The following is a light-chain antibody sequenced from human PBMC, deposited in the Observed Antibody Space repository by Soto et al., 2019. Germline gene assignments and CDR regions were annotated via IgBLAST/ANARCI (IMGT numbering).Light chain of an antibody. Sequence: EIVMTQSPATLSVSPGERATLSCRASQSVSSNLAWYQQKPGQAPRLLIYGASTRATGIPARFSGSGSGTEFTLTISSLQSEDFAVYYCQQYNKWLPYTFSQGTKLEIK. V-gene: IGKV3-15*01. J-gene: IGKJ2*01. CDR3: QQYNKWLPYT. CDR2: GAS. CDR1: QSVSSN.